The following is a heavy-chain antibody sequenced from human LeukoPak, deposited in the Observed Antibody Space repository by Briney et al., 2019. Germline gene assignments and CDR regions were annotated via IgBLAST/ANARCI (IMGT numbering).Heavy chain of an antibody. CDR1: GGSISSSSYY. CDR3: ARAVAVAGTGVTPYYFDY. Sequence: PSETLSLTCTVSGGSISSSSYYWGWIRQPPGKGLEWIGSIYYSGSTNYNPSLKSRVTISVDTSKNQFSLKLSSVTAADTAVYYCARAVAVAGTGVTPYYFDYWGQGTLVTVSS. V-gene: IGHV4-39*07. J-gene: IGHJ4*02. D-gene: IGHD6-19*01. CDR2: IYYSGST.